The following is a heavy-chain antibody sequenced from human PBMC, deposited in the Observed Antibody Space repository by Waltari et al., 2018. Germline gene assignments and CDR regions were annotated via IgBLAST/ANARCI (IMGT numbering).Heavy chain of an antibody. Sequence: QVQLVQSGAEVKKPGASVKVSCKASGYTFTSYDINWVREATGQGLEWMGWMNPKSGNTGYPQKFQGRVTITRTTSISTAYMELSSLRSEDTAVYYCARVAFRYSGYFGAWGQGTLVTVSS. CDR3: ARVAFRYSGYFGA. D-gene: IGHD5-12*01. CDR1: GYTFTSYD. V-gene: IGHV1-8*03. J-gene: IGHJ4*02. CDR2: MNPKSGNT.